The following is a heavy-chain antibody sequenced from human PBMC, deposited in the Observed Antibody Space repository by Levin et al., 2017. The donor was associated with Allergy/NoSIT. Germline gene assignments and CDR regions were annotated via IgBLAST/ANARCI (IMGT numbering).Heavy chain of an antibody. V-gene: IGHV3-9*01. CDR1: GFTFGDYA. Sequence: SLKISCAASGFTFGDYAMHWVRQAPGKGLEWVSGINWNRDKIGYADSVRARFTISRDNAKNSLYLQMNSLGPEDTGLYYCAKGLNWGSPNTFDYWGQGTLVTVSS. D-gene: IGHD7-27*01. J-gene: IGHJ4*02. CDR3: AKGLNWGSPNTFDY. CDR2: INWNRDKI.